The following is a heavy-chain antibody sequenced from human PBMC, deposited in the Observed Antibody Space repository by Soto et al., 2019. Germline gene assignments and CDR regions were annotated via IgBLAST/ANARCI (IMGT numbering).Heavy chain of an antibody. CDR1: GYNFAGYW. CDR2: TYPSDSDT. V-gene: IGHV5-51*01. D-gene: IGHD1-1*01. CDR3: ARGGVSTRTFDY. Sequence: PGESLKISWKGSGYNFAGYWMAWVRQMPGKGLELMAITYPSDSDTRYRPSFQGQVTISADKSISSAYLQWSSLRASDTAMYYCARGGVSTRTFDYWGQGTPVTVSS. J-gene: IGHJ4*02.